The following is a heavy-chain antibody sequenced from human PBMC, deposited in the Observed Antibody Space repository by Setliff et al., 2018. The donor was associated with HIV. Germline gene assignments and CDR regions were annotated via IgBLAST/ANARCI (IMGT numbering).Heavy chain of an antibody. CDR2: INVHNGDT. J-gene: IGHJ3*01. CDR3: ARGLPADGYAFDL. D-gene: IGHD6-13*01. Sequence: ASVKVSCKASGYRFSSYGITWVRHAPGQGLEWMRWINVHNGDTKFAQRFQDRLTMTTDTSSTTAYMDLRSLRSDDTAVYYCARGLPADGYAFDLWGQGTMVTVSS. V-gene: IGHV1-18*01. CDR1: GYRFSSYG.